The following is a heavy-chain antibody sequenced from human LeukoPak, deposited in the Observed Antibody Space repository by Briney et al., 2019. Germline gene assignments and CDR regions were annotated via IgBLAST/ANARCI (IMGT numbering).Heavy chain of an antibody. CDR2: MNPNSGNT. J-gene: IGHJ6*03. CDR3: ARGSAVAGTRGYYYYYMDV. D-gene: IGHD6-19*01. V-gene: IGHV1-8*03. Sequence: GASVKVSCKASGYTFTSYDINWVRQATGQGLEWMGWMNPNSGNTGYAQKFQGRVTITRNTSISTAYMELSSLRSEDTAVYYCARGSAVAGTRGYYYYYMDVWGKGTTVTVSS. CDR1: GYTFTSYD.